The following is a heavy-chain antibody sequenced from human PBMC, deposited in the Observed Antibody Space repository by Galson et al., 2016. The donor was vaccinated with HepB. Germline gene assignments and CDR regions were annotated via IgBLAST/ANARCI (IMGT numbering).Heavy chain of an antibody. CDR2: ICGDGRST. V-gene: IGHV3-23*01. CDR3: ARGEGITIFGVGNYGMDV. Sequence: SLRLSCAVSGFTFRSYAMSWVRQAPGRGLECVSTICGDGRSTYYADSVKGRFTISRDNSKSTLYLQMNSLRAEDTAVYYCARGEGITIFGVGNYGMDVWGQGTTVTVSS. J-gene: IGHJ6*02. CDR1: GFTFRSYA. D-gene: IGHD3-3*01.